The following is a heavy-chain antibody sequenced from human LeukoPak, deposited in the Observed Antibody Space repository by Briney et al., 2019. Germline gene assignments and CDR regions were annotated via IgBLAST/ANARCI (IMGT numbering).Heavy chain of an antibody. J-gene: IGHJ4*02. D-gene: IGHD6-19*01. Sequence: ALVKVSCKASGYTFTSYGISWVRQAPGQGLEWMGWISAYNGNTNYAQKLQGRVTMTTDTSTSTAYMELRSLRSEDTAVYYCARGGKQWRGGNYFDSWGQGTLVAVSS. CDR3: ARGGKQWRGGNYFDS. V-gene: IGHV1-18*01. CDR2: ISAYNGNT. CDR1: GYTFTSYG.